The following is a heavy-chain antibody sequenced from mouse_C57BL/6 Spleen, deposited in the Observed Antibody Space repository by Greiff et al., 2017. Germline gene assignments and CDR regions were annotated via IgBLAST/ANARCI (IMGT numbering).Heavy chain of an antibody. CDR1: GYSITSDY. D-gene: IGHD2-2*01. V-gene: IGHV3-8*01. Sequence: EVKLQESGPGLAKPSQTLSLTRSVTGYSITSDYWNWIRKFPGNKLEYMGYISYSGSTYYNQSLKSRISITRYTSKNKYYLQLNSVTTEDTATYYFARYGGYDGNWYFDVWGTGTTVTVSS. CDR3: ARYGGYDGNWYFDV. CDR2: ISYSGST. J-gene: IGHJ1*03.